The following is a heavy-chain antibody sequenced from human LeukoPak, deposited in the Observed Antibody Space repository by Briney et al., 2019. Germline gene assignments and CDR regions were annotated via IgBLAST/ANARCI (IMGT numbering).Heavy chain of an antibody. D-gene: IGHD6-13*01. CDR1: GGTFSSYA. CDR2: IIPILGIA. CDR3: ARDIPGIAAAGPEYFQH. V-gene: IGHV1-69*04. Sequence: SVKVSCKASGGTFSSYAISWVRQAPGQGLEWMGRIIPILGIANYAQKFQGRVTITADKSTSTAYMELSSLRSEGTAVYYCARDIPGIAAAGPEYFQHWGQGTLVTVSS. J-gene: IGHJ1*01.